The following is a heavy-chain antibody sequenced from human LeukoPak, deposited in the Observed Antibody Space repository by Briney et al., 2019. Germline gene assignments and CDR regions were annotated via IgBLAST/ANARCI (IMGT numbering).Heavy chain of an antibody. Sequence: GGSLRLSCAASGFTFSNYAMHWVRQAPGKGLEWVAVMSYDGSNKYYADSVKGLFTISRDNSKNTLYLQMNSLRAEDTAVYYCARDYDSSGYYLVNWGQGTLVTVSS. D-gene: IGHD3-22*01. J-gene: IGHJ4*02. CDR2: MSYDGSNK. CDR1: GFTFSNYA. V-gene: IGHV3-30-3*01. CDR3: ARDYDSSGYYLVN.